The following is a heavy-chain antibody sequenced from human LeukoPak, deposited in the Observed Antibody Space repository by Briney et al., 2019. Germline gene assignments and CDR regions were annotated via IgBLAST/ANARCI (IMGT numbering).Heavy chain of an antibody. CDR3: ARDLRSGFDP. V-gene: IGHV3-23*01. CDR2: ISPSGSIS. Sequence: GGSLRLSCAASGFTFSSYSMNWVRQAPGKGLEWVSGISPSGSISYYADSVKGRFTISRDNSKNTVSLQMNSLRAEDTAVYYCARDLRSGFDPWGQGTLVTVSS. J-gene: IGHJ5*02. CDR1: GFTFSSYS.